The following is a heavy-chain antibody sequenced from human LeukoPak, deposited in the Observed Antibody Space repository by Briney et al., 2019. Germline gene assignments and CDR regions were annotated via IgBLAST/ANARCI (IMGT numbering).Heavy chain of an antibody. D-gene: IGHD3-16*02. CDR1: GGSISSSSYY. Sequence: PSETLSLTCTVSGGSISSSSYYWGWIRQPPGKGLEWIGSIYYSGSTYYNPSLKSRVTISVDTSKNQFSLKLSSVTAADTAVYYCARAFYEGYDYVWGSYRSAFDYWGQGTLVTVPS. CDR3: ARAFYEGYDYVWGSYRSAFDY. CDR2: IYYSGST. J-gene: IGHJ4*02. V-gene: IGHV4-39*01.